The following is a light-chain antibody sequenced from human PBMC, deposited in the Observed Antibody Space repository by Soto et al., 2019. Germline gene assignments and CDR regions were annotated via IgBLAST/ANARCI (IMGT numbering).Light chain of an antibody. CDR3: LSYTSSGSRV. J-gene: IGLJ2*01. Sequence: QSALTQPASLSGSPGQSITISCTGTSSDVGRYNDVSWYQQYPGKAPKLMIYDVSNRPSGVSNRFSGSKSGNTASLTISGLQAEDEADYYCLSYTSSGSRVFGGGTKLTVL. CDR1: SSDVGRYND. CDR2: DVS. V-gene: IGLV2-14*01.